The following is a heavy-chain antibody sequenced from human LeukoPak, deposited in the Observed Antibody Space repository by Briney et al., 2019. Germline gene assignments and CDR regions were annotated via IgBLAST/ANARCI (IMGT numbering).Heavy chain of an antibody. J-gene: IGHJ4*02. CDR1: GFTVSSNY. CDR3: AREITMVRGVLDY. Sequence: GGSLRLSCAASGFTVSSNYMSWVRQAPGKGLEWVSAIYSGGSTYYADSVKGRFTISRDNSKNTLYLQMNSLRAEDTAVYYCAREITMVRGVLDYWGQGTLVTVSS. D-gene: IGHD3-10*01. V-gene: IGHV3-66*01. CDR2: IYSGGST.